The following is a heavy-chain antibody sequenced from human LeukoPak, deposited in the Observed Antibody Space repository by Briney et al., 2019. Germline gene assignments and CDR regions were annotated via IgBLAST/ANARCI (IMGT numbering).Heavy chain of an antibody. J-gene: IGHJ6*02. CDR1: GGSISSYY. Sequence: SKTLSLTCTVSGGSISSYYWSWIRQPPGKGLEWIGYIYYSGSTNYNPSLKSRVTISVDTSKNQFSLKLSSVTAADTAVYYCARDSYDILTGYDYYYGMDVWGQGTTVTVSS. CDR2: IYYSGST. CDR3: ARDSYDILTGYDYYYGMDV. D-gene: IGHD3-9*01. V-gene: IGHV4-59*01.